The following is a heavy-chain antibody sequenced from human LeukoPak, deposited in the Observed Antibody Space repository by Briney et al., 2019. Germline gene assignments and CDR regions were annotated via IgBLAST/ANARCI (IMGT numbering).Heavy chain of an antibody. V-gene: IGHV3-20*04. CDR3: ARDPYCYDSSGYWTWYFDL. J-gene: IGHJ2*01. D-gene: IGHD3-22*01. CDR1: GFTYDEYC. CDR2: INWNGGST. Sequence: PGGSLRLSCAASGFTYDEYCISWVRQAPGKGLEWVSGINWNGGSTGYADSVKGRFTISRDNAKNSLYLQMNSLRAEDTALYYCARDPYCYDSSGYWTWYFDLWGRGALVTVSS.